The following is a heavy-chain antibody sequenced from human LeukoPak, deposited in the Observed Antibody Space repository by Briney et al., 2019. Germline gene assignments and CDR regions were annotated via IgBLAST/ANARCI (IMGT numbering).Heavy chain of an antibody. CDR2: FDPEDGET. Sequence: GASVKVSCKASGYTFTDYYMHWVRQAPGQGLEWMGGFDPEDGETIYAQKFQDRVTMTSDTSINMAYMELRSLRSDDTAVYARDFYGSRPGAFDYWGQGTLITVSS. CDR1: GYTFTDYY. V-gene: IGHV1-2*02. D-gene: IGHD3-10*01. CDR3: DFYGSRPGAFDY. J-gene: IGHJ4*02.